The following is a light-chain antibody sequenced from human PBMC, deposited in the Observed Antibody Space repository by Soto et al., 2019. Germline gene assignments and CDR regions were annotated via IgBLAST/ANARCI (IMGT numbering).Light chain of an antibody. CDR1: SSNIRTNT. CDR2: SNN. Sequence: QSVLAQPPSASGTPGQRVTISCSGSSSNIRTNTVNWYHQLPGTAPKLLIYSNNQRPSGVPDRFSGSKSGTSASLAISGLQSEDEADYYCAAWDDSLNGWVFGRGTKLTVL. J-gene: IGLJ3*02. V-gene: IGLV1-44*01. CDR3: AAWDDSLNGWV.